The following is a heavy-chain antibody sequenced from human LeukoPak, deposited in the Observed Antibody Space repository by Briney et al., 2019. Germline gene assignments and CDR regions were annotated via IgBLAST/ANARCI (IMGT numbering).Heavy chain of an antibody. V-gene: IGHV3-9*01. CDR3: AKDIGYDSSGYFVY. CDR2: ISWNSGSI. D-gene: IGHD3-22*01. Sequence: GGSLRLSCAASGFTFDDYAMHWVRQAPGKGLEWVSGISWNSGSIGYADSVKGRFTISRDNAKNSLYLQMNSLSAEDTALYYCAKDIGYDSSGYFVYWGQGTLVTVSS. J-gene: IGHJ4*02. CDR1: GFTFDDYA.